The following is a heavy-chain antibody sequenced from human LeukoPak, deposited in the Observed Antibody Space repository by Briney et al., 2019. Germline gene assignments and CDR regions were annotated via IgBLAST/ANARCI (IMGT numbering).Heavy chain of an antibody. J-gene: IGHJ4*02. CDR3: TLTMIVVARSHFDY. CDR1: GFTFGKYG. V-gene: IGHV3-49*04. D-gene: IGHD3-22*01. CDR2: IRSKGHGGTT. Sequence: GWSLRPSCTASGFTFGKYGISWVRQAPGKGLEWIGFIRSKGHGGTTEYAASVKGRFTISRDDSKSIAYLQLNSLKTEDTAVYYCTLTMIVVARSHFDYWGQGTLVTVSS.